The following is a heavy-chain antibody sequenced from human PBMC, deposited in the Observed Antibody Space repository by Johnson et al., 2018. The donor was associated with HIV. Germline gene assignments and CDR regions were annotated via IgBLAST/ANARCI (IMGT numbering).Heavy chain of an antibody. V-gene: IGHV3-53*01. CDR3: ARVRDPGYGDYVGNAFDI. CDR2: IYSGGST. J-gene: IGHJ3*02. Sequence: VQLVESGGGLIQPGGSLRLSCAASGFTVSSNYMNWVRQAQGKGLEWVSVIYSGGSTYYADYVKGRFTISRDNSKNSLYLQMNSLRAEDTALYYCARVRDPGYGDYVGNAFDIWGQGTMVTVSS. CDR1: GFTVSSNY. D-gene: IGHD4-17*01.